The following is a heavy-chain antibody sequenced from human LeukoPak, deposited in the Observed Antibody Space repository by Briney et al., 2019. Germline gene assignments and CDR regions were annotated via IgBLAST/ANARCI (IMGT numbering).Heavy chain of an antibody. D-gene: IGHD2-21*02. CDR3: ARDLGDSAAY. V-gene: IGHV3-30-3*01. CDR2: ISYDGSNK. J-gene: IGHJ4*02. CDR1: GFTFSSYA. Sequence: GRSLRLSCAASGFTFSSYAMHWVRQAPGKGLEWVAVISYDGSNKYYADSVKGRFTISRDNSKNTLYLQMNSLRAEDTAVYYCARDLGDSAAYWGQGTLVTVSS.